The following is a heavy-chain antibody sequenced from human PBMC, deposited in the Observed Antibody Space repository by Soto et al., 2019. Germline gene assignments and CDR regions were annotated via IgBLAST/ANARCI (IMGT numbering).Heavy chain of an antibody. J-gene: IGHJ6*03. CDR2: INWNGGST. V-gene: IGHV3-20*01. Sequence: GGSLRLSCAASGFTFDDYGMSWVRQAPGKGLEWVSGINWNGGSTGYADSVKGRFTISRDNAKNSLYLQMNSLRAEDTALYHCARERYDILTGPTGYYYYMDVWGKGTTVTVSS. D-gene: IGHD3-9*01. CDR3: ARERYDILTGPTGYYYYMDV. CDR1: GFTFDDYG.